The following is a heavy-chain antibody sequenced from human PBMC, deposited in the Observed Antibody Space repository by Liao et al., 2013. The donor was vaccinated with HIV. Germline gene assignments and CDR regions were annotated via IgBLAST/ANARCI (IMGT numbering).Heavy chain of an antibody. V-gene: IGHV4-34*01. CDR2: ISHSGST. Sequence: QVQLQQWGAGLLKPSETLSLTCAVYGESLSGYYWNWIRQPPGKGLEWIGEISHSGSTSYNPSLKSRVTISVDTSKNQFSLRLSSVTAADTAVYYCASGGAVRGVMRSLRFDDWGPGTLVTVSS. CDR3: ASGGAVRGVMRSLRFDD. CDR1: GESLSGYY. D-gene: IGHD3-10*01. J-gene: IGHJ4*02.